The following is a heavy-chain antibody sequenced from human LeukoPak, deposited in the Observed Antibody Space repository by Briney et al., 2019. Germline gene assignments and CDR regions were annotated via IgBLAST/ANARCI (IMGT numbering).Heavy chain of an antibody. Sequence: GGSLQISAQGSGCPFTGSSIAGVRRLPGKGLGGMGIIYPGESETRYSPSFQGQVTISADKSISSVYLQLSSRKASDTVTYYCARRSKIFYGMGVWGEGTTVTVSS. J-gene: IGHJ6*04. V-gene: IGHV5-51*01. CDR1: GCPFTGSS. D-gene: IGHD3-3*01. CDR2: IYPGESET. CDR3: ARRSKIFYGMGV.